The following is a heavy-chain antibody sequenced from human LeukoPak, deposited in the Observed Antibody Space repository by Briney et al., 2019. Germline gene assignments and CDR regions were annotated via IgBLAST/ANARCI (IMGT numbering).Heavy chain of an antibody. J-gene: IGHJ4*02. Sequence: SVKVSCKASGGTFSSYAISWVRQAPGQGLEWMGGIIPIFGTANYAQKFQGRVTITADKSTSTAYMELSSLRSEDTAVYYCARARGYCSGGRCYYYFDYWGQGTLVTVSS. CDR3: ARARGYCSGGRCYYYFDY. CDR1: GGTFSSYA. CDR2: IIPIFGTA. D-gene: IGHD2-15*01. V-gene: IGHV1-69*06.